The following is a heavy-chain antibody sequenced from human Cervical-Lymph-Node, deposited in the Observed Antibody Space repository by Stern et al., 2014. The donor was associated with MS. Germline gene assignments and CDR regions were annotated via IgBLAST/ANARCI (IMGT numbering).Heavy chain of an antibody. CDR2: INPSGGST. CDR1: GYTFTTYY. J-gene: IGHJ4*02. D-gene: IGHD3-16*01. CDR3: ARANVGGRRVDY. V-gene: IGHV1-46*01. Sequence: QLVQSGAEVKKPGASEKVSCTASGYTFTTYYIHWVRQAPGQGLEWMGIINPSGGSTSYAQKFQGRVTMTRDTSTSTVYMELSSLTSDDTAMYYCARANVGGRRVDYWGQGTLVTVSS.